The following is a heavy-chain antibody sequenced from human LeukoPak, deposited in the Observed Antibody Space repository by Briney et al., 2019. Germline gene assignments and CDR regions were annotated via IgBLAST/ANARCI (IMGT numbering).Heavy chain of an antibody. CDR3: AKAITYYYDSSGLAP. Sequence: PGGSLRLSCAASGFTFSSYAMSWVRQAPGKGLEWVSAISGSGGSTYYADSVKDRFTISRDNSKNTLYLQMNSLRAEDTAVYYCAKAITYYYDSSGLAPWGQGTLVTVSS. D-gene: IGHD3-22*01. V-gene: IGHV3-23*01. CDR1: GFTFSSYA. J-gene: IGHJ5*02. CDR2: ISGSGGST.